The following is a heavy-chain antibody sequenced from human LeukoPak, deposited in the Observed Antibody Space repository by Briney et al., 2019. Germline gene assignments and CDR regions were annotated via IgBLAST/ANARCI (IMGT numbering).Heavy chain of an antibody. CDR1: GFTFSNYW. J-gene: IGHJ4*02. CDR3: APTRGDIVATIEA. V-gene: IGHV3-7*05. CDR2: IKQDGSER. Sequence: PGGSLRLSCAASGFTFSNYWMSWVRQAPGKGLEWVALIKQDGSERYYVDSAKGRFTISRDNAKNSLYLQMNSLRAEDTAVYYCAPTRGDIVATIEAWGQGTLVTVSS. D-gene: IGHD5-12*01.